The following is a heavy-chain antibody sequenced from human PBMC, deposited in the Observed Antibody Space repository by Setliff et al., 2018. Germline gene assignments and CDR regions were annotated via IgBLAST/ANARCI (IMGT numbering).Heavy chain of an antibody. V-gene: IGHV4-4*08. CDR2: IYTSGST. J-gene: IGHJ6*03. CDR1: GGSISGYY. CDR3: AKVPITKVYFYMDV. D-gene: IGHD3-10*01. Sequence: PSETLSLTCTVSGGSISGYYWSWIRQPPGKGLEWIGYIYTSGSTNYNPSLKSRVTISVDTSKNQFSLKLSSVTAADTAVYYCAKVPITKVYFYMDVWGKGTTVTVSS.